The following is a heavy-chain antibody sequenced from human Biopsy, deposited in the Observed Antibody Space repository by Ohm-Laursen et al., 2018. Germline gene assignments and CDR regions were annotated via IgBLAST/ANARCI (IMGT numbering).Heavy chain of an antibody. J-gene: IGHJ5*02. V-gene: IGHV1-69*13. D-gene: IGHD1/OR15-1a*01. Sequence: SVKVSCKASGGTFSSSAITWVRQAPGQGLEWMGGIIGIFRTANYAQKFQGRVTITADEFMSTAYMELSSLRSEDTAVYYCARGGGYNWNNGWFDPWGQGTLVIVSS. CDR2: IIGIFRTA. CDR3: ARGGGYNWNNGWFDP. CDR1: GGTFSSSA.